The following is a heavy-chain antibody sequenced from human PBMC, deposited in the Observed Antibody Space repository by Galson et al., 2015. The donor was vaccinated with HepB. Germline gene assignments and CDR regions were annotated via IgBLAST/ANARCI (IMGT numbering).Heavy chain of an antibody. D-gene: IGHD6-19*01. CDR3: AKVVPEKVDGWYRQALYYFDS. CDR2: ITPSGDNT. CDR1: GFTFSYYA. Sequence: SLRLSCAASGFTFSYYAMSWVRQAPGKGLEWISAITPSGDNTYSADSMKGRFTISRDSSRNTLFLQMNSLRADDTAIYFCAKVVPEKVDGWYRQALYYFDSWGQGTRVTVSS. V-gene: IGHV3-23*01. J-gene: IGHJ4*02.